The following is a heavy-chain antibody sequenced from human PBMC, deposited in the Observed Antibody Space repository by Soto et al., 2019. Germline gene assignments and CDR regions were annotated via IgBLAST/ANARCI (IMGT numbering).Heavy chain of an antibody. CDR2: INPNSGGT. Sequence: GVSVKVSCKASGYTFTGYYMHWVRQAPGQGLEWMGWINPNSGGTNYAQKFQGWVTMTRDTSISTAYMELSRLRSDDTAVYYCARGGYNWNYHGDDAFDIWGQGTMVTVSS. CDR3: ARGGYNWNYHGDDAFDI. J-gene: IGHJ3*02. CDR1: GYTFTGYY. V-gene: IGHV1-2*04. D-gene: IGHD1-7*01.